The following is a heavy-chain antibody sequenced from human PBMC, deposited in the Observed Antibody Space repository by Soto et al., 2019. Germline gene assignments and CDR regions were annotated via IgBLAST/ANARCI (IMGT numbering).Heavy chain of an antibody. D-gene: IGHD3-3*01. V-gene: IGHV1-69*13. J-gene: IGHJ3*02. CDR3: ARDLVRFLEWLSVSDAFDI. Sequence: GASVKVTCKACGGTFSSYAISWVRQTPGQGLEWMGGIIPIFGTANYAQKFQGRVTITADESTSTAYMELSSLRSEDTAVYYCARDLVRFLEWLSVSDAFDIWGQGTMVTVSS. CDR1: GGTFSSYA. CDR2: IIPIFGTA.